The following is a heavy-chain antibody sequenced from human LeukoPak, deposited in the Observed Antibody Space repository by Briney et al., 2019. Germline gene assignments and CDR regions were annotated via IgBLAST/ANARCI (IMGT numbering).Heavy chain of an antibody. CDR2: IIPIFGTA. Sequence: SVKVSGKASGGTFSSYAISWVRQAPGQGLEWMGGIIPIFGTANYAQKLQGRVTMTTDTSTSTAYMELRSLRSDDTAVYYCARGSSGEGNFQHWGQGTLVTVSS. CDR1: GGTFSSYA. D-gene: IGHD2-15*01. CDR3: ARGSSGEGNFQH. V-gene: IGHV1-69*05. J-gene: IGHJ1*01.